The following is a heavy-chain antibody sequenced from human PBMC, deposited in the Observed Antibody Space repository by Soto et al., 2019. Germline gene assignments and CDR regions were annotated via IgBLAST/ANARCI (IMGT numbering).Heavy chain of an antibody. J-gene: IGHJ3*01. CDR3: ARRNNGFDL. CDR2: IYHSGGT. V-gene: IGHV4-31*02. Sequence: WTWIRQHPGKGLDWIGYIYHSGGTYYNPSLKSRVTISVDTSENRFSLRLTSVAAADTAVYYCARRNNGFDLWDQGKMVTVSS.